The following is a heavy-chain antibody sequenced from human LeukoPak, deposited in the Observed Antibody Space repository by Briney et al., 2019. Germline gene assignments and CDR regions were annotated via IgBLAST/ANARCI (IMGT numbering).Heavy chain of an antibody. CDR3: ARGSLGSSWYILDY. J-gene: IGHJ4*02. V-gene: IGHV1-8*01. Sequence: GASVKVSCKASGYTFTSYDINWVRQAIGQGLEWMGWMNPNSGNTGYAQKFQGRVTMTRNTSISTAYMELSSLRSEDTAVYYCARGSLGSSWYILDYWGQGTLVTVSS. CDR1: GYTFTSYD. D-gene: IGHD6-13*01. CDR2: MNPNSGNT.